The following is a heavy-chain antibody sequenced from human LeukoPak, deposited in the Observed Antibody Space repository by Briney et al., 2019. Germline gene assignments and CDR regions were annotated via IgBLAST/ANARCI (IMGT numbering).Heavy chain of an antibody. J-gene: IGHJ3*02. CDR1: GFTFSSYS. CDR3: TRVGDYYDSRGYSTDAFDI. V-gene: IGHV3-21*04. Sequence: SGGSLRLSCAASGFTFSSYSMNWVRQAPGKGLEWVSSISSSSSYIYYADSVKGRFTISRDNAKNSLYLQMNSLRAEDTAVYFCTRVGDYYDSRGYSTDAFDIWGQGTMVTVSS. D-gene: IGHD3-22*01. CDR2: ISSSSSYI.